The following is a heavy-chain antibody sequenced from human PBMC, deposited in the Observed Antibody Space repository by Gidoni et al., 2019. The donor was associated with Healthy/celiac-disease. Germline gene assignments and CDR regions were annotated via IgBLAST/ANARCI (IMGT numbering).Heavy chain of an antibody. D-gene: IGHD2-2*01. Sequence: EVQLVESGGGLVQPGRSLRLSCAASGFTFDDYAMHWVRQAPGKGLEWVSGISWNSGSIGYADSVKGRFTISRDNAKNSLYLQMNSLRAEDTALYYCAKEVVPAAQGGNYYYGMDVWGQGTTVTVSS. CDR3: AKEVVPAAQGGNYYYGMDV. J-gene: IGHJ6*02. CDR1: GFTFDDYA. CDR2: ISWNSGSI. V-gene: IGHV3-9*01.